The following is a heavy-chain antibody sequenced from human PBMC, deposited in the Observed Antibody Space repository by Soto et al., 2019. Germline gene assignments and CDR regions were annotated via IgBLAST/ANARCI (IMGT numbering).Heavy chain of an antibody. Sequence: GASVKVSCKASGVTFSSYAISWVRQAPGQGLEWMGGIIPIFGTANYAQKFQGRVTITADESTSTAYMELSSLRSEDTAVYYCARGGVWLDVIAVASNGRYYYGMDVWGQGTTVTVSS. D-gene: IGHD6-13*01. CDR1: GVTFSSYA. V-gene: IGHV1-69*13. J-gene: IGHJ6*02. CDR3: ARGGVWLDVIAVASNGRYYYGMDV. CDR2: IIPIFGTA.